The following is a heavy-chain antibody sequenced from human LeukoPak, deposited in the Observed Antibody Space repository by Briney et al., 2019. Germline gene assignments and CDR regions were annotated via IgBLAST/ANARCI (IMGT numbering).Heavy chain of an antibody. CDR1: GGSISSNNW. D-gene: IGHD3-3*01. J-gene: IGHJ6*02. V-gene: IGHV4-4*02. Sequence: PSETLSLTCAVSGGSISSNNWWGWVRQPPGKGLEWIGEIYHSGSPNYNPSLKSRVTISVDKSRNHFSLNLSSVTAADTAVYYCASRHDFWSGYYTGNPPPYYYYGMDVWGQGTTVTVSS. CDR3: ASRHDFWSGYYTGNPPPYYYYGMDV. CDR2: IYHSGSP.